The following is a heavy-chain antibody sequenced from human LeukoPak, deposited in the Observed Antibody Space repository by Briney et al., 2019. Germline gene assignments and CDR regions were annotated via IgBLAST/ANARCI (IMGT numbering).Heavy chain of an antibody. Sequence: SETLSLTCTVSGGSISSYYWSWIRQPPGKGLEWIGEINHSGSTNYNPSLKSRVTISVDTSKNQFSLKLSSVTAADTAVYYCARGGILTGYYKYNWFDPWGQGTLVTVSS. CDR3: ARGGILTGYYKYNWFDP. CDR2: INHSGST. J-gene: IGHJ5*02. CDR1: GGSISSYY. D-gene: IGHD3-9*01. V-gene: IGHV4-34*01.